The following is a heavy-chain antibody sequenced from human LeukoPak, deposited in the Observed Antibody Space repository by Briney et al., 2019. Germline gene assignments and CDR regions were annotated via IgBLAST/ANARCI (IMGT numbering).Heavy chain of an antibody. D-gene: IGHD2-15*01. CDR3: ARGGEYCSGGNCSDAFDI. Sequence: ASVKVSCKASGYTFTNYDINWVRQATGQGLEWMGWMNPNSGNTGYAQKFQGSITMTRNTSISTVYMELSSLRSEDTAVYFCARGGEYCSGGNCSDAFDIWGQGTMVTVSS. CDR2: MNPNSGNT. V-gene: IGHV1-8*01. CDR1: GYTFTNYD. J-gene: IGHJ3*02.